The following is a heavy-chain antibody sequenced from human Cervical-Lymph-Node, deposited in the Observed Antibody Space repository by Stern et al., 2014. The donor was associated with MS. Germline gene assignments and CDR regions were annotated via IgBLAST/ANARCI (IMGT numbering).Heavy chain of an antibody. Sequence: QVQLVQSGTEVKKPGASVKVSCKASGYSFSIYGISWVRQAPGQGLEWMGWISADDGKTNYAQKFQGRVSMTTDTSTSTAYMEVRSLRSGDTAVYYCARGYNVATALEYWGQGTLVTVSS. CDR2: ISADDGKT. CDR3: ARGYNVATALEY. CDR1: GYSFSIYG. D-gene: IGHD5-12*01. V-gene: IGHV1-18*01. J-gene: IGHJ4*02.